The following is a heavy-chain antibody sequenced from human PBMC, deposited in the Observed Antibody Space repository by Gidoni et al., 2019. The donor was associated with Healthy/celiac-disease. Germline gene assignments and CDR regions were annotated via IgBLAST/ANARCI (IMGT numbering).Heavy chain of an antibody. J-gene: IGHJ4*02. CDR1: GGSISSGGYY. CDR2: IYYSGST. Sequence: QVQLQESGPGLVKPSQTLSLTCTVSGGSISSGGYYWSWIRQHPGKGLEWIGYIYYSGSTYYNPSLKSRVTISVDTSKNQFSLKLSSVTAADTAVYYCARDRTYYYGSGSYERIFDYWGQGTLVTVSS. CDR3: ARDRTYYYGSGSYERIFDY. D-gene: IGHD3-10*01. V-gene: IGHV4-31*03.